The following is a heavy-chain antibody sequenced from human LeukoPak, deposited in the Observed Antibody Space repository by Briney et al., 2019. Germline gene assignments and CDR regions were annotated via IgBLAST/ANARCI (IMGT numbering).Heavy chain of an antibody. Sequence: SETLSLTCTVSGGSISSSSYYWGWLRQPPGTGLEWIGSIYYSGSTYYNPSLKSRVTISVDTSKNQFSLKLSSVTAADTAVYYCARRGTGYYFDYWGQGTLVTVSS. J-gene: IGHJ4*02. D-gene: IGHD3/OR15-3a*01. V-gene: IGHV4-39*01. CDR1: GGSISSSSYY. CDR2: IYYSGST. CDR3: ARRGTGYYFDY.